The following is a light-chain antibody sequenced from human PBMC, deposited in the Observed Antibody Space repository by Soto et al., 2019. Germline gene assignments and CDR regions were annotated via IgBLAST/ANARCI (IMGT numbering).Light chain of an antibody. CDR3: SSYAGSNNYV. Sequence: QPVLTQPPSASGSPGQSVTISCTGTSSDVGGYSYVSWYQQHPGKAPKLMIYEVSKRPSGVPDRFSGSKSGNTASLTVSGLQAEDEADYYCSSYAGSNNYVFGTGTKLTVL. CDR1: SSDVGGYSY. V-gene: IGLV2-8*01. J-gene: IGLJ1*01. CDR2: EVS.